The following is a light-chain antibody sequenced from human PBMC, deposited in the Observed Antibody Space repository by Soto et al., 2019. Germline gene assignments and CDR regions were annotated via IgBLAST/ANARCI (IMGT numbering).Light chain of an antibody. CDR1: QHIRSNY. CDR3: QQSGSSPAT. J-gene: IGKJ1*01. V-gene: IGKV3-20*01. CDR2: GAS. Sequence: ESVFAQPPGTVCWAAGERGTRCCRARQHIRSNYLAWYQPKPGQAPRLLIYGASSRATGIPDRFSGTGSGTHFTLTISSLEPADFPVYYCQQSGSSPATFRQGTKVDI.